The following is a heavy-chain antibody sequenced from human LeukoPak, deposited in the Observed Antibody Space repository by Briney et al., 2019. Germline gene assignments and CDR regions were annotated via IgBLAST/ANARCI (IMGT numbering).Heavy chain of an antibody. J-gene: IGHJ6*02. CDR2: IIGSGGST. V-gene: IGHV3-23*01. D-gene: IGHD5-12*01. CDR3: ARGKISGYDLPAYYYYGMDV. Sequence: GGSLRLSCAASGFTFSSYAMSWVRQAPGKGLEWVSAIIGSGGSTYYADSVKGRFTISRDNSKNTLYLQMNSLRAEDTAVYYCARGKISGYDLPAYYYYGMDVWGQGTTVTVSS. CDR1: GFTFSSYA.